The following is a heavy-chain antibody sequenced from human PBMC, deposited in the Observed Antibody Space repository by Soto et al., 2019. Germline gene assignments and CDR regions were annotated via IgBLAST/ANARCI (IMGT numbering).Heavy chain of an antibody. Sequence: ASVKVSCKASGYPFTGPYIYWVRQAPGQRLEWMGWINAANGNTKYSQNFQGRVTISRDTSASTAYLELSSLRSEDTAVYYCARVSFETSGYADYWGQGTLVTVSS. D-gene: IGHD3-22*01. V-gene: IGHV1-3*01. J-gene: IGHJ4*02. CDR3: ARVSFETSGYADY. CDR2: INAANGNT. CDR1: GYPFTGPY.